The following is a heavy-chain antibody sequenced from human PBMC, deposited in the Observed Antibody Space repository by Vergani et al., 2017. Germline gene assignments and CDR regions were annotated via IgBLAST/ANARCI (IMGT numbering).Heavy chain of an antibody. CDR1: GFTVSSNY. CDR2: IYSGGST. D-gene: IGHD3-10*01. Sequence: EVQLVESGGGLVQPGGSLRPSCAASGFTVSSNYMSWVGQAPGKGLEGGSVIYSGGSTYYADSVKGRFTISRDNSKNTLYLQMNSLRAEDTAVYYCARVGAWGYDNAEGVDYWGQGTLVTVSS. CDR3: ARVGAWGYDNAEGVDY. J-gene: IGHJ4*02. V-gene: IGHV3-66*02.